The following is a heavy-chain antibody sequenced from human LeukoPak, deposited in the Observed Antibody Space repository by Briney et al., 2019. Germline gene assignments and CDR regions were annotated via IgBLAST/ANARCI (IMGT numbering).Heavy chain of an antibody. J-gene: IGHJ1*01. Sequence: SETLSLTCTVSGGSISNVDYYWTWIRQPPGKGLEWIGHIYHSGSTYSNPSLKSRVTISIDTSKNQFSLKLNSVTAADTAVYYCARTVDSSGFSCFQHWGQGTLVTVSS. CDR2: IYHSGST. D-gene: IGHD3-22*01. CDR1: GGSISNVDYY. V-gene: IGHV4-30-2*01. CDR3: ARTVDSSGFSCFQH.